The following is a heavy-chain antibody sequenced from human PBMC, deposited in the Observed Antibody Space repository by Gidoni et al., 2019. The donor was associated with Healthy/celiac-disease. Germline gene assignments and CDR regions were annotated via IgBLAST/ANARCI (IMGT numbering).Heavy chain of an antibody. CDR3: ARKAPYYYDSSGYYGDAFDI. CDR1: GGTVSSYA. Sequence: QVQLVQSGAEVKKPGSSVKVSCKASGGTVSSYAISGVRQAPGQGLEWMGGVIPIFGTANYAQKFQGRVTITADESTSTAYMELSSLRSEDTAVYYCARKAPYYYDSSGYYGDAFDIWGQGTMVTVSS. CDR2: VIPIFGTA. J-gene: IGHJ3*02. D-gene: IGHD3-22*01. V-gene: IGHV1-69*01.